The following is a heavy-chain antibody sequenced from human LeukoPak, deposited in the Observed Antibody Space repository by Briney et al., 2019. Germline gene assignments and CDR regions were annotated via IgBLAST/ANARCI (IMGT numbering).Heavy chain of an antibody. CDR3: ASQYYDILTGYYSPFDY. D-gene: IGHD3-9*01. CDR2: ISYDGSNK. Sequence: HPGRSLRLSCAASGFTFSSYDMHWVRQAPGKGLEWVAVISYDGSNKYYADYVKGRFTISRDNSKNTLYLQMNSLRAKDTAVYYCASQYYDILTGYYSPFDYWGQGTLVTVSS. J-gene: IGHJ4*02. CDR1: GFTFSSYD. V-gene: IGHV3-30-3*01.